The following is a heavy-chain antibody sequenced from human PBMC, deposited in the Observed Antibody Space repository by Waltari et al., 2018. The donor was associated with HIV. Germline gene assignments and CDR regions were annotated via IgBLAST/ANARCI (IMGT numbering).Heavy chain of an antibody. V-gene: IGHV4-61*02. J-gene: IGHJ4*02. CDR3: ARGGGRSGWYGYY. CDR1: GGSISSGSYY. CDR2: IHTSGIT. Sequence: QVQLQESGPGLVKPSQTLSLTCTVSGGSISSGSYYWSWIRQPAGKGLAWIGRIHTSGITNDNPSLKSRVTISVDPSKNQFSLKLSSVTAADTAVYYCARGGGRSGWYGYYWGQGTLVTVSS. D-gene: IGHD6-19*01.